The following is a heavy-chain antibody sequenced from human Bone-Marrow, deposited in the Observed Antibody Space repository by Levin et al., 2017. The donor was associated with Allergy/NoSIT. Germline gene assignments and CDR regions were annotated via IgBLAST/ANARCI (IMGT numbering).Heavy chain of an antibody. D-gene: IGHD3-10*01. CDR1: GFSLTTNGEG. CDR3: PHLLDVYRLTSGSYRYFDY. CDR2: IYWDDAK. J-gene: IGHJ4*02. Sequence: SGPTLVKPTQTLTLTCSFSGFSLTTNGEGVGWIRQPPGKALEWLALIYWDDAKRYSPSLKSRLTVTKDTSKNQVVLIMTNMDPVHSGTYYFPHLLDVYRLTSGSYRYFDYWGQGALVTVSS. V-gene: IGHV2-5*02.